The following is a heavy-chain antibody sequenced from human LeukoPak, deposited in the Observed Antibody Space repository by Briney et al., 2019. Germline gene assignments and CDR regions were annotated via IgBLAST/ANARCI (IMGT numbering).Heavy chain of an antibody. CDR1: GFTFSSYG. Sequence: PGGSLRLSCAASGFTFSSYGMHWVRQPPGKGLEWIGEIYHTGSTNYNPSLKSRVTMSVDKSKNQFSLKLSSVTAADTAVYYCARDKEGSVSFDYWGQGTLVTVSS. J-gene: IGHJ4*02. V-gene: IGHV4-4*02. CDR3: ARDKEGSVSFDY. CDR2: IYHTGST.